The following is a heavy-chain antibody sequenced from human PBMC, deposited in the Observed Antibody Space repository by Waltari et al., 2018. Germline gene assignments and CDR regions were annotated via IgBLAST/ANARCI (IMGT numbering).Heavy chain of an antibody. CDR3: TMAPDVPVRPTWG. J-gene: IGHJ4*02. CDR1: GFTFSLFS. D-gene: IGHD7-27*01. V-gene: IGHV3-21*06. CDR2: ISSSGSYI. Sequence: EVQLVESGGGLVKPGGSLRLSCAASGFTFSLFSMNWVRQAPGRGLEWVSTISSSGSYIYYADSVKGRFTTSRDNAKNSVYLQMNSLRVDDTAVYYCTMAPDVPVRPTWGWGQGSLVTVSS.